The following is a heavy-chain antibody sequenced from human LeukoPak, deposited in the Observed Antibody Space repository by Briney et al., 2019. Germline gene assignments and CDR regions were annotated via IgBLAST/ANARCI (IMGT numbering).Heavy chain of an antibody. V-gene: IGHV3-33*01. CDR2: IWYDGSNK. J-gene: IGHJ4*02. D-gene: IGHD6-19*01. Sequence: PGGSLRLSCAASGFTFSSYGMHWVRQAPGKGLEWVAVIWYDGSNKYYADSVKGRFTISRDNSKSTLYLQMNSLRAEDTAVYYCARDGPGYSSGWYAGDYFDYWGQGTLVTVSS. CDR1: GFTFSSYG. CDR3: ARDGPGYSSGWYAGDYFDY.